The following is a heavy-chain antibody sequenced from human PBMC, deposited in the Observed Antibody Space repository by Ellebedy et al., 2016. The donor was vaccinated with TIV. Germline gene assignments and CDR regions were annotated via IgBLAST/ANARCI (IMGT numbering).Heavy chain of an antibody. CDR1: GFTFSSYS. J-gene: IGHJ6*02. V-gene: IGHV3-48*01. D-gene: IGHD2-2*01. CDR3: ARCLVPAPYYYYGMDV. CDR2: ISSSSSTI. Sequence: GESLKITCAASGFTFSSYSMNWVRQAPGKGLEWVSYISSSSSTIYYADSVKGRFTISRDNAKNSLYLQMNSLRAEDTAVYYCARCLVPAPYYYYGMDVWGQGTTVTVSS.